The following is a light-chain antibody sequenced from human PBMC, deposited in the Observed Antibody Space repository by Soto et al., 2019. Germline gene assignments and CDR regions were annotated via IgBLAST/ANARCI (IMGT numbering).Light chain of an antibody. V-gene: IGKV1-5*03. Sequence: DIQVTQSPSTVSASVGDMVTITCRTSQTVTTSLAWLQQKPGKAPKLLIYKASTLEGGVPSRFNGSGSGTEFTLSITSLQPDDFAIYYCQEYNEYSKTFGQGTRVEIK. J-gene: IGKJ1*01. CDR3: QEYNEYSKT. CDR1: QTVTTS. CDR2: KAS.